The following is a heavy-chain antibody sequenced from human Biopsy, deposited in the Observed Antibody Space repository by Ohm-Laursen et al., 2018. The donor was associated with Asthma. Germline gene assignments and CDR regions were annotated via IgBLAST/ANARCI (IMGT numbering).Heavy chain of an antibody. CDR3: ARDESFSMASGSWFDP. J-gene: IGHJ5*02. CDR1: GFNFGNYA. CDR2: ISGSSIII. D-gene: IGHD2/OR15-2a*01. Sequence: GSLRLSCSASGFNFGNYAMAWVRQAPGKGLEWVSTISGSSIIIHYGGSVKGRFTTSRDNSKNTMYLVMNSLRPEDTAVYYCARDESFSMASGSWFDPWGQGTLVTVSS. V-gene: IGHV3-23*01.